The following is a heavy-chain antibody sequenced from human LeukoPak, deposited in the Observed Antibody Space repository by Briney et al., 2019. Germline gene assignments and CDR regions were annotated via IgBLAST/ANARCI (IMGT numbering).Heavy chain of an antibody. J-gene: IGHJ4*02. V-gene: IGHV4-39*07. Sequence: GSLRLSCAASGFTFSSYAMTWIRQPPGKGLEWIGSIYYSGSTYYNPSLKSRVTISVGTSKNQFSLKLSSVTAADTAVYYCARVVGYYYDSSGYVNWGQGTLVTVSS. CDR2: IYYSGST. D-gene: IGHD3-22*01. CDR3: ARVVGYYYDSSGYVN. CDR1: GFTFSSYA.